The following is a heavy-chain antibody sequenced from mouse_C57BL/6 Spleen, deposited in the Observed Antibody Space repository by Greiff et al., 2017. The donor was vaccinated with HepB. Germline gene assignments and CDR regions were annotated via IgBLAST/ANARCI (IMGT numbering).Heavy chain of an antibody. D-gene: IGHD1-1*01. CDR2: IYPGSGST. CDR1: GYTFTSYW. CDR3: ARSPFYYGPPFDY. V-gene: IGHV1-55*01. Sequence: VQLQQPGAELVKPGASVKMSCKASGYTFTSYWITWVKQRPGQGLEWIGDIYPGSGSTNYNEKFKSKATLTVDTSSSTAYMQLSSLTSEDSAVYYCARSPFYYGPPFDYWGQGTTLTVSS. J-gene: IGHJ2*01.